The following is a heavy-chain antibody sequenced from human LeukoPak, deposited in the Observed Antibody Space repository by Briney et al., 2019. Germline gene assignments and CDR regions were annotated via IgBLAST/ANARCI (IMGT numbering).Heavy chain of an antibody. CDR1: GFSFDDYA. D-gene: IGHD6-19*01. CDR3: ARESESSGWYDY. J-gene: IGHJ4*02. CDR2: ISGDGGST. V-gene: IGHV3-43*02. Sequence: GGSLRLSCAAPGFSFDDYAIHWVRQAPGKGLEWVSLISGDGGSTFYADSVKGRFTISRDNSKNSLYLQMNSLRSDDTALYYCARESESSGWYDYWGQGTLVTVSS.